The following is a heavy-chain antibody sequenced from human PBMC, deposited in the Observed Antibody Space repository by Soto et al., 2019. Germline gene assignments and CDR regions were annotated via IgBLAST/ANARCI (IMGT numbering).Heavy chain of an antibody. J-gene: IGHJ4*02. CDR3: AKAKGEIFKDGGNSDSSYYFDY. V-gene: IGHV3-30*18. CDR2: ISYDGSNK. D-gene: IGHD2-21*02. CDR1: GFTFSSYG. Sequence: QVQLVESGGGVVQPGRSLRLSCAASGFTFSSYGMHWVRQAPGKGLEWVAVISYDGSNKYYADSVKGRFIISRDNSKNTLYLQMNSLRAEDTAVYYCAKAKGEIFKDGGNSDSSYYFDYWGQGTLVTVSS.